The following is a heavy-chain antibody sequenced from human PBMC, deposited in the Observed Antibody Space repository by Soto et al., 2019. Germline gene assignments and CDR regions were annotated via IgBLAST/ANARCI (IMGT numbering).Heavy chain of an antibody. CDR1: GFTFDDYG. Sequence: GGSLRLSCAASGFTFDDYGMSWVRQAPGKGLEWVSIIYSGGSTYYADFVKGRFTISRDNSKNTLYLQINSLRADDTAVYYCAKAAGSPPNYYYGMDVWGQGTTVTVSS. CDR2: IYSGGST. CDR3: AKAAGSPPNYYYGMDV. J-gene: IGHJ6*02. V-gene: IGHV3-66*01. D-gene: IGHD3-10*01.